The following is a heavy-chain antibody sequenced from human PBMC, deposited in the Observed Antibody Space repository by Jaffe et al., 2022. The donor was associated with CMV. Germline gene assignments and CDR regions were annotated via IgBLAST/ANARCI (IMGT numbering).Heavy chain of an antibody. CDR1: GFTFSSYC. J-gene: IGHJ5*02. V-gene: IGHV3-23*01. CDR2: TTESDSNR. Sequence: EVQLLESGGDLVQPGGSLRLSCATSGFTFSSYCMSWVRQAPGKGLEWVAGTTESDSNRQYADSVKGRFTISRDNSKNMLYLQMISLRAEDTAVYYCARSEGDSKTHASRIFVHWGQGILVTVSS. CDR3: ARSEGDSKTHASRIFVH. D-gene: IGHD2-21*02.